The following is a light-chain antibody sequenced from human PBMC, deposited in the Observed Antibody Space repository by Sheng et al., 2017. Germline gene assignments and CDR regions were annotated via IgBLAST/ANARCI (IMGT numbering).Light chain of an antibody. CDR3: QSYDTNLSGSYV. CDR2: RSV. V-gene: IGLV2-8*01. CDR1: SSDVGGYNY. J-gene: IGLJ1*01. Sequence: QSALTQPPSASGSPGQSVTISCTGTSSDVGGYNYVSWYQQHPGKAPKLHDLLRSVSGPQGSRDRFSGSKSGNTASLTVSGLQAEDEADYYCQSYDTNLSGSYVFGTGTRVTVL.